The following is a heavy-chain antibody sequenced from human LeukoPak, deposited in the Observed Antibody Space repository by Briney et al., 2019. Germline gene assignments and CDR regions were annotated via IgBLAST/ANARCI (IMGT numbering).Heavy chain of an antibody. CDR2: IYYSGST. CDR3: ARLYSSSWDYYFFY. Sequence: AETLSLTCTVSGGSFSSYYWSWIRQPPGKGLEWIGYIYYSGSTNYNPSLKSRVTISVDTTKNHFSLKLSSVTAADTAVYYCARLYSSSWDYYFFYWGQGTLVTVSS. V-gene: IGHV4-59*08. J-gene: IGHJ4*02. CDR1: GGSFSSYY. D-gene: IGHD6-13*01.